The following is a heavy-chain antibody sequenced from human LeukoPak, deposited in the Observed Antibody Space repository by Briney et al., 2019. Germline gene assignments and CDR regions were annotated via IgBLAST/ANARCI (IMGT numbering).Heavy chain of an antibody. D-gene: IGHD2-2*01. J-gene: IGHJ4*02. CDR2: IYHSGST. CDR3: ARHGVVPAARLRAADY. V-gene: IGHV4-30-2*01. CDR1: GGSISSGGYY. Sequence: SETLSLTCTVSGGSISSGGYYWSWIRQPPGKGLEWIGYIYHSGSTYYDPSLKSRVTISVDRSKNQFSLKLSSVTAADTAVYYCARHGVVPAARLRAADYWGQGTLVTVSS.